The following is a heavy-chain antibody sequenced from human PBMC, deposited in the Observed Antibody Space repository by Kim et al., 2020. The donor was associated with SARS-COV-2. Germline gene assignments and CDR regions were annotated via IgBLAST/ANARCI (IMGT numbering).Heavy chain of an antibody. J-gene: IGHJ6*02. D-gene: IGHD6-13*01. V-gene: IGHV3-30*04. CDR3: ARDYLIAAAGLYYYGMDV. CDR1: GFTFSSYA. Sequence: GGSLRLSCAASGFTFSSYAMHWVRQAPGKGLEWVAVISYDGSNKYYADSVKGRFTISRDNSKNTLYLQMNSLRAEDTAVYYCARDYLIAAAGLYYYGMDVKGQGTTVTVSS. CDR2: ISYDGSNK.